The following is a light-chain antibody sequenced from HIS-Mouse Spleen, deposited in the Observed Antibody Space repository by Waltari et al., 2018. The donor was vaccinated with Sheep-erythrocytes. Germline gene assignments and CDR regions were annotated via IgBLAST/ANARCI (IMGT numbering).Light chain of an antibody. CDR1: SSDFGGYNY. J-gene: IGLJ2*01. CDR3: QAWDSSTAV. CDR2: DVS. V-gene: IGLV2-11*01. Sequence: QSALTQPRSVSGSPGQSVTISCTGTSSDFGGYNYVSWYQQHPGKAPKLMIYDVSKRPSGVPDRFSGSNSGNTATLTISGTQAMDEADYYCQAWDSSTAVFGGGTKLTVL.